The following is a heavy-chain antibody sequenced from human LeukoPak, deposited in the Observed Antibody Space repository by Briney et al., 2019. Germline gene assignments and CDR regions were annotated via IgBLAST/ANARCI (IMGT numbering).Heavy chain of an antibody. CDR1: GGSFSGYY. V-gene: IGHV4-34*01. CDR3: ARYCSGGSCYSAFDY. Sequence: SETLSLTCAVYGGSFSGYYWSWIRQPPGKGLEWIGEINHSGRTNYNPSLKSRVTISVDTSKNQFSLKLSSVTAADTAVYYCARYCSGGSCYSAFDYWGQGTLVTVSS. J-gene: IGHJ4*02. D-gene: IGHD2-15*01. CDR2: INHSGRT.